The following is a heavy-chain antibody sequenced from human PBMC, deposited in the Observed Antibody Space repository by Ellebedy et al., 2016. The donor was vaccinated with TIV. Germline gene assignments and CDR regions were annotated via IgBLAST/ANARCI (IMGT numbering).Heavy chain of an antibody. D-gene: IGHD5-18*01. CDR3: ARHVGGYSYGAVDY. CDR2: IYYSGST. V-gene: IGHV4-39*01. Sequence: MPSETLSLTCTVSGGSISSSSYYWGWIRQPPGKGLEWIGSIYYSGSTYYNPSLKSRLTISVETSKNQFSLKLSSVTAADTAVYYCARHVGGYSYGAVDYWGQGTLVTVSS. CDR1: GGSISSSSYY. J-gene: IGHJ4*02.